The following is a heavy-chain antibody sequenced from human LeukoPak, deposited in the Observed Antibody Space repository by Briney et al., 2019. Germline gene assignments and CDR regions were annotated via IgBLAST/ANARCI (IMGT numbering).Heavy chain of an antibody. V-gene: IGHV1-69*01. J-gene: IGHJ4*02. D-gene: IGHD3-22*01. CDR1: GGTFSSYA. Sequence: SVKLSCKAYGGTFSSYAISWVRQAPGQGLEWMGGIIPIFGTANYAQKFQGRVTITADESTSTAYMELSSLRSEDTAVYYCARAGRTYYYDSSGSREFDYWGQGTLVTVSS. CDR2: IIPIFGTA. CDR3: ARAGRTYYYDSSGSREFDY.